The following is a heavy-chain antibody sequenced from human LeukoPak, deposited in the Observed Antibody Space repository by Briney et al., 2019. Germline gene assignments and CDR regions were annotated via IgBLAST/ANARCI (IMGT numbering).Heavy chain of an antibody. Sequence: GGSLRLSCAVSGFTFSNYGMHWVRQSPGKGLEWVAVISYDGSNKNYADSVKGRFTISRDNSKNTLYLQMNSLRAEDTAVYYCAKSPAGFGELLSSDYWGQGTLVTVSS. V-gene: IGHV3-30*18. CDR2: ISYDGSNK. CDR1: GFTFSNYG. CDR3: AKSPAGFGELLSSDY. J-gene: IGHJ4*02. D-gene: IGHD3-10*01.